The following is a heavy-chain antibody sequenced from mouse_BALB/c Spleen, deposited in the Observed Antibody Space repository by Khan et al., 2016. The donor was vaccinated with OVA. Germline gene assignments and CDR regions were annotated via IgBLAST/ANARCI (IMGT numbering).Heavy chain of an antibody. CDR1: GYTFTNYW. CDR2: IYPGGFLT. CDR3: ARWATWYCDV. J-gene: IGHJ1*01. Sequence: VQLQQSGGEVVRPGTSVKISCKASGYTFTNYWLGWVRQRPGHGLEWIGAIYPGGFLTNYNEQFKGKATLTVDTSSSPANMQLSTLTSEDSAVYFGARWATWYCDVWGAGTTVTVSS. D-gene: IGHD3-1*01. V-gene: IGHV1-63*02.